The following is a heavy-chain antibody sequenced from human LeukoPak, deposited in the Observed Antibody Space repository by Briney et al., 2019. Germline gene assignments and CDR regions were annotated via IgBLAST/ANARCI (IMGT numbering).Heavy chain of an antibody. CDR3: ARGARAMPLDY. Sequence: SETLSLTCTVSGGSISRYYWSWIRQPPGKGLEWIGYIYYSGSTNYNPSLKSRVTISVDTSKNQFSLKLSSVTAADTAVYYCARGARAMPLDYWGQGTLVTVSS. J-gene: IGHJ4*02. CDR1: GGSISRYY. CDR2: IYYSGST. V-gene: IGHV4-59*01. D-gene: IGHD2-2*01.